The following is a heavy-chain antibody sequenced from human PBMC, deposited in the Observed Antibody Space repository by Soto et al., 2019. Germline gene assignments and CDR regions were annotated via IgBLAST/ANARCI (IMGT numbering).Heavy chain of an antibody. CDR1: GFTFSSYG. V-gene: IGHV3-33*01. CDR3: ARDPGIAAAGLDYYGMDV. J-gene: IGHJ6*02. Sequence: PGGSLRLSCAASGFTFSSYGMHWVRQAPGKGLEWVAVIWYDGSNKYYADSVKGRFTISRDNSKNTLYLQMNSLRAEDTAVYYCARDPGIAAAGLDYYGMDVWGQGTTVTVSS. D-gene: IGHD6-13*01. CDR2: IWYDGSNK.